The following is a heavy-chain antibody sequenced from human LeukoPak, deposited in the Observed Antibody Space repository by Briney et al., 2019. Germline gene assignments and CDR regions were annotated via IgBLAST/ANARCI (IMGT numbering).Heavy chain of an antibody. J-gene: IGHJ3*02. CDR3: AGDQGRWLPFGAFDI. CDR1: GFTFSSYW. CDR2: IKQDGSEK. D-gene: IGHD5-24*01. V-gene: IGHV3-7*01. Sequence: PGGSLRLSCAASGFTFSSYWMSWVRQAPGKGLEWVANIKQDGSEKYYVDSVKGRFTISRDNAKNSLYLQMNSLRAEDTAVYYCAGDQGRWLPFGAFDIWGQGTLVTVSS.